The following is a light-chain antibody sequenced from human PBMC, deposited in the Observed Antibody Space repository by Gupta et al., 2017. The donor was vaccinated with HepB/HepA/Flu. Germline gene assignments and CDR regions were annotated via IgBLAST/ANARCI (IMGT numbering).Light chain of an antibody. J-gene: IGKJ2*01. CDR3: QQTFTAPTT. CDR2: ATS. V-gene: IGKV1-39*01. CDR1: QSINSY. Sequence: IQMTQSPLLMSASVGERVTLLCRASQSINSYLNWYQQKVGTAPKLLIYATSTLQSGVPSRFSGSGYGTDFTLSISDVQPEDFATYYCQQTFTAPTTFGQGTKLDLK.